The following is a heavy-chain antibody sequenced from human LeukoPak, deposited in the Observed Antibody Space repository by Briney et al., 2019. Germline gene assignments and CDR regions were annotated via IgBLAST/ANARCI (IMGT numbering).Heavy chain of an antibody. J-gene: IGHJ4*02. CDR2: IYYSGST. Sequence: PSETLSLTCTVSGGSISSYYWSWIRQTPGKGLEWIGYIYYSGSTNFNPSLKSRVTMSIDTSKNQFSLNLISVTAADTAVYFCARSEINDYSRFWGQGILVTVSS. D-gene: IGHD4-11*01. CDR1: GGSISSYY. V-gene: IGHV4-59*08. CDR3: ARSEINDYSRF.